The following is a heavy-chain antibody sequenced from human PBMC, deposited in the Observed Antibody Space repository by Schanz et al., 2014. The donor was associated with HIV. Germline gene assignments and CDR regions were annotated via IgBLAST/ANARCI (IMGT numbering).Heavy chain of an antibody. J-gene: IGHJ6*02. CDR2: IWYDGSNK. CDR3: ARGAQNYYGSGSYYNPVGMDV. Sequence: QVQLVESGGGVVQPGRSLRLSCAASGFTFRSYGMHWVRQAPGKGLEWVAVIWYDGSNKYYADSVKGRFTISRDNSRNTLHLQMNSLRAEDTAVYFCARGAQNYYGSGSYYNPVGMDVWGQGTTVTVSS. V-gene: IGHV3-33*01. D-gene: IGHD3-10*01. CDR1: GFTFRSYG.